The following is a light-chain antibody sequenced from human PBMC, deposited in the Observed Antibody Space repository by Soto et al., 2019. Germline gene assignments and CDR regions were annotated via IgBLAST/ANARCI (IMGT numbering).Light chain of an antibody. Sequence: QSVLTQPASVSGSPGQSITISCTGNSSDVGAYNYVSWYQQLPGKAPKLMIYDVSNRPSGVSNRFSGSKSGNTASLTISGLQAEDETDYYCFSYTTSSTYVFGTGTKLTVL. V-gene: IGLV2-14*03. CDR1: SSDVGAYNY. CDR3: FSYTTSSTYV. CDR2: DVS. J-gene: IGLJ1*01.